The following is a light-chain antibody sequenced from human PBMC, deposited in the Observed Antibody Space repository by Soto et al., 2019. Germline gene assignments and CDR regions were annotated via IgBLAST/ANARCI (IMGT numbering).Light chain of an antibody. CDR2: GSS. J-gene: IGKJ1*01. CDR1: QSISSN. V-gene: IGKV1-39*01. Sequence: DIQITNSPSSLSASVGDRVTITCRASQSISSNLNWYQQKAWKAPKLLISGSSSLESGVPSRFSGSGSGTDFTLTISSLQPEDFATYYCQQSYTTPRTFGQGTKGEIK. CDR3: QQSYTTPRT.